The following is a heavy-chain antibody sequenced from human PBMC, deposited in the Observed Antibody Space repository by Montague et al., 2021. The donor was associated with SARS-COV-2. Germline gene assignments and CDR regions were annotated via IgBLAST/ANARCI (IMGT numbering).Heavy chain of an antibody. D-gene: IGHD6-6*01. CDR1: GGSISTGNYY. V-gene: IGHV4-61*09. CDR2: IYTSGST. CDR3: ARHRSISDAVPNYFDP. J-gene: IGHJ5*02. Sequence: TLSLTCSVSGGSISTGNYYWSWIRQPAGKRLEWIGDIYTSGSTNYNPSVQSRVTILVDTSKNQFSLRLNSVTAADTAVYYGARHRSISDAVPNYFDPWGQGTLVTVSS.